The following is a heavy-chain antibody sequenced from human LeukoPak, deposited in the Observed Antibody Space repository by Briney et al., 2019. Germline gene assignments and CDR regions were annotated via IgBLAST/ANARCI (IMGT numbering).Heavy chain of an antibody. Sequence: QSGGSLRLSCAASGFTFDSYAMHWVRQAPGKGLEWVAVISYDGSDKYSADSVKGRFTISRDNSKNTLYLQMNSLRPEDTAVYYCARGVYSGSYYDYWGQGTLVTVSS. CDR3: ARGVYSGSYYDY. CDR1: GFTFDSYA. V-gene: IGHV3-30-3*01. CDR2: ISYDGSDK. D-gene: IGHD1-26*01. J-gene: IGHJ4*02.